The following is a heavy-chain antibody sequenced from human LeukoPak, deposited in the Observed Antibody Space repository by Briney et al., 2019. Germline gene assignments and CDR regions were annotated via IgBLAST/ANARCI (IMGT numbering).Heavy chain of an antibody. CDR3: ARDKKDYYDSSGYYYFAFDI. CDR1: GGSISSYY. Sequence: PSETLSLTCIVSGGSISSYYWSWIRQPPGKGLEWIGYIYYSGSTNYNPSLKSRVTISVDTSKNQFSLKLSSVTAADTAVYYCARDKKDYYDSSGYYYFAFDIWGQGTMVNVSS. J-gene: IGHJ3*02. D-gene: IGHD3-22*01. V-gene: IGHV4-59*01. CDR2: IYYSGST.